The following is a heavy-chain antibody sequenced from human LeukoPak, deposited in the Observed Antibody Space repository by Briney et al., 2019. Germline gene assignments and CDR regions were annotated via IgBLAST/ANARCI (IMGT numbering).Heavy chain of an antibody. D-gene: IGHD3-10*01. Sequence: GGSLRLSCAASGFTFSSYGMHWVRQAPGKGLERVAFIRFDGSNKYYADSVKGRFTISRDNSKNTLYLQMNSLGAEDTAVYYCAKVRYYGSGSYYFDYWGQGTLVTVSS. V-gene: IGHV3-30*02. CDR3: AKVRYYGSGSYYFDY. CDR2: IRFDGSNK. J-gene: IGHJ4*02. CDR1: GFTFSSYG.